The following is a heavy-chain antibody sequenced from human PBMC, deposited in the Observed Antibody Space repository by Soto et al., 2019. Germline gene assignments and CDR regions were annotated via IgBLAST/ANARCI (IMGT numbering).Heavy chain of an antibody. D-gene: IGHD3-22*01. CDR1: GFTFSSYG. J-gene: IGHJ4*02. V-gene: IGHV3-33*01. Sequence: GGSLRLSCAASGFTFSSYGMHWVRQAPGKGLEWVAVIWYDGSKKYYGDSVKGRFTISRDNSKNTMYLQMNSLRAEDTAVYYCARDRDYFDTSGYYYYFDNWGQGTLVTVSS. CDR2: IWYDGSKK. CDR3: ARDRDYFDTSGYYYYFDN.